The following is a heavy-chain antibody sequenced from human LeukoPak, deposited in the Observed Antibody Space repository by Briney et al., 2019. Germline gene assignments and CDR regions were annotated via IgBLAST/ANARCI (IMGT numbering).Heavy chain of an antibody. Sequence: SETLSLTXTVSGGSISSYYWSWIRQAPGQGLEWIGYIYYSGSTNYNPSLKSRVTISVDTSKNQFSLKLSSVTAADTAVYYFARGRGTSLGWFDPWGQGTLVTVSS. CDR2: IYYSGST. CDR1: GGSISSYY. CDR3: ARGRGTSLGWFDP. D-gene: IGHD2-2*01. V-gene: IGHV4-59*01. J-gene: IGHJ5*02.